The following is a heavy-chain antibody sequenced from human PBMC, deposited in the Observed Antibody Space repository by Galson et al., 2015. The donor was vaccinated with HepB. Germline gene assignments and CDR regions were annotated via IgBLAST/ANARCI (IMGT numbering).Heavy chain of an antibody. J-gene: IGHJ5*02. CDR1: GFTFSSYA. V-gene: IGHV3-30-3*01. D-gene: IGHD3-10*01. CDR3: ARDGNYYGSAGLKNWFDP. CDR2: ISYDGSNK. Sequence: SLRLSCAASGFTFSSYAMHWVRQAPGKGLEWVAVISYDGSNKYYADSVKGRFTISRDNSKNTLYLQMNSLRAEDTAVYYCARDGNYYGSAGLKNWFDPWGQGTLVTVSS.